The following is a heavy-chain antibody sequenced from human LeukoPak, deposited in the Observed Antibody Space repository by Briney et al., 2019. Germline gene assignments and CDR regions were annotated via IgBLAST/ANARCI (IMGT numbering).Heavy chain of an antibody. CDR2: IYYTGST. D-gene: IGHD3-10*01. CDR3: AGVASSVPDY. CDR1: GGSISGFY. V-gene: IGHV4-59*08. J-gene: IGHJ4*02. Sequence: SETLSLTCTVSGGSISGFYWSWIRQPPGKGLEWFGYIYYTGSTNYNPSLKSRVTISVDTSKNQFSLRLTSVTAADTAVYYCAGVASSVPDYWGQGTLVTVS.